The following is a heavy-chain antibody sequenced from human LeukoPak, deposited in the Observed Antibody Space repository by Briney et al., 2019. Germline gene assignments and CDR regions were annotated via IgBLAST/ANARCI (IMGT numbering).Heavy chain of an antibody. CDR3: AKYRGFGDSYDS. V-gene: IGHV3-23*01. CDR1: GFPFSRND. D-gene: IGHD3-10*01. J-gene: IGHJ4*02. Sequence: GGSLRLSCAASGFPFSRNDMSWVRQAPGKGLEWVSSISGSGDRTYYADSVKGRFTISRDTSENTLYLEMNSLRVEDAAVYYCAKYRGFGDSYDSWGQGTLVTASS. CDR2: ISGSGDRT.